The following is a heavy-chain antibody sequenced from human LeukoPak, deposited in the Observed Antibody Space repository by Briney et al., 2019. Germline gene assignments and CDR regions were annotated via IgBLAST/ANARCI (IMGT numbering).Heavy chain of an antibody. CDR2: IYYSGST. CDR3: ASQGDSSGYYRGFDP. CDR1: GGSISSSTYY. D-gene: IGHD3-22*01. Sequence: SETLSLTCTVSGGSISSSTYYWAWIRQPPGEGLEWIGCIYYSGSTYYNPSLKSRVTISVDTSKIQSSLKLSSVTAADTAVYYCASQGDSSGYYRGFDPWGQGTLVTVSS. V-gene: IGHV4-39*01. J-gene: IGHJ5*02.